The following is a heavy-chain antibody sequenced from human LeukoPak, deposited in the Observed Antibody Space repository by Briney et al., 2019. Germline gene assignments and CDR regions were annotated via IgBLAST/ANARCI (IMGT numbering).Heavy chain of an antibody. CDR3: ARARYVNSFYAFDI. Sequence: SETLSLTCTVSGGSISSYYWSWIRLPPGKGLEWIGYLSKSGNTNYSPSLKSRVTIFGDTSKNQFFLKLSSVAAADTAVYYCARARYVNSFYAFDIWGQGTLVTVSS. D-gene: IGHD3-9*01. J-gene: IGHJ3*02. CDR2: LSKSGNT. V-gene: IGHV4-59*12. CDR1: GGSISSYY.